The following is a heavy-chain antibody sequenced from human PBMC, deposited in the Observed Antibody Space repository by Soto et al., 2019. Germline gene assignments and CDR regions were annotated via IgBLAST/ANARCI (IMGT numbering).Heavy chain of an antibody. Sequence: GSLRLSCAASGFTFSSYGISWVRQAPGKGLEWVAHIHQEGSETSYVDSVTGRFTISRDNANNSLYLEVSSVRAEDTAVYYCARDGVEAGLYLDNWGQGTLVTVSS. CDR2: IHQEGSET. D-gene: IGHD6-19*01. V-gene: IGHV3-7*01. J-gene: IGHJ4*02. CDR1: GFTFSSYG. CDR3: ARDGVEAGLYLDN.